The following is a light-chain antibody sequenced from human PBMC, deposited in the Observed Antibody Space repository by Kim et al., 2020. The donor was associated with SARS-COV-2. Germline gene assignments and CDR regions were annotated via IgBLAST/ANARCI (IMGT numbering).Light chain of an antibody. Sequence: PATTSCMSSPSLLQSNGHNYVDCYLQKRAQSPRLLIYLGANRASGVPGRFSGSGSGTDFTLKITRVEAEDVVAYFFMQAPHTPYTFGQGTNL. CDR1: PSLLQSNGHNY. CDR2: LGA. J-gene: IGKJ2*01. CDR3: MQAPHTPYT. V-gene: IGKV2-28*01.